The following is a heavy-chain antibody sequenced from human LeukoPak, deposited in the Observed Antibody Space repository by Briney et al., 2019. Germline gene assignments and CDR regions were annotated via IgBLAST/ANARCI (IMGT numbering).Heavy chain of an antibody. J-gene: IGHJ4*02. CDR3: SKDHYYGSGSYSRWVYFDY. D-gene: IGHD3-10*01. V-gene: IGHV3-43*01. Sequence: GGSLRLSCAASGFTFSSYTMHWVRQAPGKGLEWVSLISWDGGSTYYADSVKGRFTISRDNSKNSLYLQMNSLRTEDTALYFCSKDHYYGSGSYSRWVYFDYWGQGTLVTVSS. CDR1: GFTFSSYT. CDR2: ISWDGGST.